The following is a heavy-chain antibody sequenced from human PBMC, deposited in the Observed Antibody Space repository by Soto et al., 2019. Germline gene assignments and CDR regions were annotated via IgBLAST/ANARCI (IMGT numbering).Heavy chain of an antibody. V-gene: IGHV5-10-1*01. D-gene: IGHD6-13*01. Sequence: EVQLVQSGAEVKKPGESLRISCKGSGYSFTSYWISWVRQMPGKGLEWMGRIDPSDSYTNYSPSLQGHVTISADKSISTAYRQRSSLKASDTAMYYCARRGSSSGYWFDPWGQGTLVTVSS. CDR2: IDPSDSYT. CDR3: ARRGSSSGYWFDP. CDR1: GYSFTSYW. J-gene: IGHJ5*02.